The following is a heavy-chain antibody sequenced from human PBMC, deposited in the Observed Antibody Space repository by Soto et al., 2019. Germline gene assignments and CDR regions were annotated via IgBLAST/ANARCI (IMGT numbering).Heavy chain of an antibody. J-gene: IGHJ4*01. CDR3: ARDRVRGMATMPLPETNDY. D-gene: IGHD5-12*01. Sequence: AASGKVSCEACGYTVAGDGSSWVRPAPGQGLGWMGWISAYNGNTNYAQKLQGRVTMTTDTSTSTAYMELRSLRSDDTAVYYCARDRVRGMATMPLPETNDYWG. V-gene: IGHV1-18*01. CDR1: GYTVAGDG. CDR2: ISAYNGNT.